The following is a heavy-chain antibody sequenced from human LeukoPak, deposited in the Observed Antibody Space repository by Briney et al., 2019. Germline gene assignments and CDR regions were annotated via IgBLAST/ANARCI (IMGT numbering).Heavy chain of an antibody. V-gene: IGHV4-61*02. D-gene: IGHD3-3*01. Sequence: PSQTLSLTCTVSGGSISSGSYYWSWIRQPAGKGLEWIGRIYTSGSTNYNPSLKSRVTISVDTSKNQFSLKLSSVTAADTAVYYCARGGGITIFGVVPDYWGQGTLVTVSS. CDR3: ARGGGITIFGVVPDY. CDR2: IYTSGST. J-gene: IGHJ4*02. CDR1: GGSISSGSYY.